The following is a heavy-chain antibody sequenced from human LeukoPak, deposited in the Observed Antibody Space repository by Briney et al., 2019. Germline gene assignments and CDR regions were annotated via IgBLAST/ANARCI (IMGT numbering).Heavy chain of an antibody. CDR1: GFTFSTYS. J-gene: IGHJ4*02. D-gene: IGHD3-16*01. Sequence: PGGSLRLSCAASGFTFSTYSMNWVRQAPGKGLEWVSYIGDSGRSSTIYYADSVKGRFTISRDNAKNSLYLQMNSLRDDDTAVYYCASPLRMGGYWGQGTLVTVSS. CDR2: IGDSGRSSTI. CDR3: ASPLRMGGY. V-gene: IGHV3-48*02.